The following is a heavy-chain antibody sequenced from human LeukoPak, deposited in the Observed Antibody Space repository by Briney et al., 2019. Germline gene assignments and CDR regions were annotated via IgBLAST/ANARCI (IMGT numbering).Heavy chain of an antibody. V-gene: IGHV3-66*01. Sequence: GGSLRLSCAASGFTVSSNYMSWVRRAPGKGLEWVSVIYSGGSTYYADSVKGRFTISRDNSKNTLYLQMNSLRAEDTAVYYCARGSPYYYGSGSYYLDYWGQGTLVTVSS. CDR3: ARGSPYYYGSGSYYLDY. CDR1: GFTVSSNY. CDR2: IYSGGST. D-gene: IGHD3-10*01. J-gene: IGHJ4*02.